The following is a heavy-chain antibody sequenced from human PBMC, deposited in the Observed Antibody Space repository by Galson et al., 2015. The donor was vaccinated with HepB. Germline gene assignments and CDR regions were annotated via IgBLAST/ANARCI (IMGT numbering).Heavy chain of an antibody. D-gene: IGHD6-13*01. CDR2: INKDGSEK. CDR1: GFSISDYY. Sequence: SLRLSCAASGFSISDYYMTWVRQAPGKGLEWVANINKDGSEKYYVDSVKGRFTISRDNAKGSLWLQMKSLRVEDTAVYYCVRDREVAGGGDWFDPWGQGTLVTVSS. CDR3: VRDREVAGGGDWFDP. V-gene: IGHV3-7*01. J-gene: IGHJ5*02.